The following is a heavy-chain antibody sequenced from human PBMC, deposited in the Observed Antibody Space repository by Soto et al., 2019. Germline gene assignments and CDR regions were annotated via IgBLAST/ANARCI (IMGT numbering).Heavy chain of an antibody. CDR1: GGSVSSGSYY. V-gene: IGHV4-61*01. CDR2: MYYSGGT. Sequence: QVQLQESGPGLVKPSETLSLTCSVSGGSVSSGSYYWTWIRQPPGKGLEWIGYMYYSGGTSYNPSLEGRVTISVDTSKNQFSLRLSFVTAADTAVYFCARDLGSAGIDYWGQGTLVTVSS. D-gene: IGHD2-15*01. J-gene: IGHJ4*02. CDR3: ARDLGSAGIDY.